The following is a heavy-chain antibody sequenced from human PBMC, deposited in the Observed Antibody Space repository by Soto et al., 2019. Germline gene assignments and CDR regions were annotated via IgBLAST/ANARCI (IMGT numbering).Heavy chain of an antibody. Sequence: QLQLQESGPGLVKPSGTLSLTCAVSGGSISSGSYYWGWIRQSPGKGLEWIGSIYYSGSTYYNPSLKSRVAIYVDTSKNQFSLKLSSVTAADTAVYYCARRRTSYGMDVWGQGTAVTVSS. CDR1: GGSISSGSYY. CDR3: ARRRTSYGMDV. CDR2: IYYSGST. V-gene: IGHV4-39*01. J-gene: IGHJ6*02.